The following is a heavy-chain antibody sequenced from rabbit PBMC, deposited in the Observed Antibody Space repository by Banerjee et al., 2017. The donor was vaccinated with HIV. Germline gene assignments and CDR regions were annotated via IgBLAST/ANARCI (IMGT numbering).Heavy chain of an antibody. CDR1: GFSFSNKYV. V-gene: IGHV1S40*01. Sequence: QSMEESGGDLVKPEGSLTLTCTASGFSFSNKYVMCWVRQAPGKGLEWIACINTSSGNTVYASWAKGRFTISKTSSTTVTLQMTSLTAADTATYFCARVNYAGSGRYYAFNLWGQGTLVTVS. D-gene: IGHD4-2*01. CDR2: INTSSGNT. CDR3: ARVNYAGSGRYYAFNL. J-gene: IGHJ4*01.